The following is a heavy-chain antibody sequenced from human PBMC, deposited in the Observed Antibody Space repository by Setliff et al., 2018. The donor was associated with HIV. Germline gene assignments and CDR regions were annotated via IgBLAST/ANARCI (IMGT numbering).Heavy chain of an antibody. CDR2: IYTSGST. J-gene: IGHJ6*03. CDR1: GGSISSGGYY. D-gene: IGHD3-22*01. V-gene: IGHV4-61*02. Sequence: SETLSLTCTVSGGSISSGGYYWSWIRQPAGKGLEWIGRIYTSGSTNYNPSLKSRVTISVDTSKNQFSLKLSSVTAADTAVYYCARVGWSGYYYDYYYYYYMDVWGKGTTVTVSS. CDR3: ARVGWSGYYYDYYYYYYMDV.